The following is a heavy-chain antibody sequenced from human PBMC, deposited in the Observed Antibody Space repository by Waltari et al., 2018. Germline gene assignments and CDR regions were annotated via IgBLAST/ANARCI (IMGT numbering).Heavy chain of an antibody. J-gene: IGHJ5*02. Sequence: QVQLQESGPSLLKPSETLSLICTVSGGSISGFYWSWVRQPPGKGLDWIGYIYYTGSTNVHPALKSRVTMSVDTSKNQFSLKLSSVTAADTAFYYCARGGGGDWEWFDPWGQGTLVTVSS. CDR2: IYYTGST. CDR1: GGSISGFY. D-gene: IGHD2-21*02. V-gene: IGHV4-59*01. CDR3: ARGGGGDWEWFDP.